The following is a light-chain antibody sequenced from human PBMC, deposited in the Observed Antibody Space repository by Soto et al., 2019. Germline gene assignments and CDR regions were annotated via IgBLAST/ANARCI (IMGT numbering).Light chain of an antibody. CDR2: GAS. Sequence: EIVLTQSPGTLSLSPGQRATLSCRASQSVSSSYLAWYQQKPGQAPRLLIYGASSRATCIPDRFSGSGSGTDFTLTIRRLEPEDCALYYCKEYGSSPLFTFGPGTKGAIK. J-gene: IGKJ3*01. CDR3: KEYGSSPLFT. V-gene: IGKV3-20*01. CDR1: QSVSSSY.